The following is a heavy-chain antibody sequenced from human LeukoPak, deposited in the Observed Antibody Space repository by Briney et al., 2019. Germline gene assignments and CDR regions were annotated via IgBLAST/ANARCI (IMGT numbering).Heavy chain of an antibody. CDR2: IRSIANNYAT. CDR1: GFSSSDSA. D-gene: IGHD5-12*01. J-gene: IGHJ4*02. Sequence: GGSLRLSCAASGFSSSDSAMHWVRQASGKGLEWLGRIRSIANNYATAYTASVKGRFTISRDDSKNTAYLQMNSLKTEDTAVYYCTSLRSDWAASSFDYWGQGTLVTVSS. V-gene: IGHV3-73*01. CDR3: TSLRSDWAASSFDY.